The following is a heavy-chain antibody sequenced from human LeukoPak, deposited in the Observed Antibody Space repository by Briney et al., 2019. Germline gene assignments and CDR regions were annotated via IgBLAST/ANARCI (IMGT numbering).Heavy chain of an antibody. Sequence: PGGSLRLSCAASGFTVSSNYMSWVRQAPGKGLEWVSVIYSGGSTYYADSVKGRFTISRDNSKNTLYLQMNSLRAEDTAVYYCARASPDGGNYFDYWGQGTLVTVSS. J-gene: IGHJ4*02. V-gene: IGHV3-53*01. CDR3: ARASPDGGNYFDY. CDR2: IYSGGST. D-gene: IGHD2-15*01. CDR1: GFTVSSNY.